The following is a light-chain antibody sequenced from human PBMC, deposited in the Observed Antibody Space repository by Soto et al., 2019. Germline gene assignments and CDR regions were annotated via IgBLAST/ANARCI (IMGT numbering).Light chain of an antibody. Sequence: VLTQSPARLSLSPGERATLSCRAGQTISTYLNWYQHKPGKAPEVLIYAASTRASGVPARFSGSGSGTEFTLTISSVQSEDFAVYYCQQYDRWWTFGQGTKVDIK. CDR3: QQYDRWWT. J-gene: IGKJ1*01. V-gene: IGKV3D-15*01. CDR1: QTISTY. CDR2: AAS.